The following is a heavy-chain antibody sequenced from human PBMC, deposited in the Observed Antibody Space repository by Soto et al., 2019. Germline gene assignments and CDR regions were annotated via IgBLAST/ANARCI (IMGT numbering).Heavy chain of an antibody. CDR3: AHKGPEHWPLDY. J-gene: IGHJ4*02. Sequence: QITLKESGPTLVRPTQTLTLTCAFSGFSLSTSGVGVGWIRQPPGKALEWLAVIYWDDSKHYSPYLRSRLTITKDPSKNQVVLTMTNMDPMDTGTYYCAHKGPEHWPLDYCGQGTLVTVSS. CDR1: GFSLSTSGVG. CDR2: IYWDDSK. V-gene: IGHV2-5*02. D-gene: IGHD1-1*01.